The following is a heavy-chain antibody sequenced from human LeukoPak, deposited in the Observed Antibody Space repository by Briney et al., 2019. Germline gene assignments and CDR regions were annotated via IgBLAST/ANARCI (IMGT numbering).Heavy chain of an antibody. CDR2: IRFDGGNK. CDR3: AKDRAVVPAAIEYGFDP. Sequence: GGSLRLSCAASGLSFSNYDMHWVRQAPGKGLEWVTFIRFDGGNKYYADSVKGRFTISRDNSKNTLYLQMNSLRAEDTAVYYCAKDRAVVPAAIEYGFDPWGQGTLVTVSS. V-gene: IGHV3-30*02. CDR1: GLSFSNYD. J-gene: IGHJ5*02. D-gene: IGHD2-2*02.